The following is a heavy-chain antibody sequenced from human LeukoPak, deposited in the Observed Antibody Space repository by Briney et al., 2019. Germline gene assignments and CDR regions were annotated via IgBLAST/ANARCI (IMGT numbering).Heavy chain of an antibody. Sequence: GESLQISCQGSGYSFTSYWIGWVRQMPGKGLEWMGIIYPDDSDTRYSPSFQGQVTISADKSISTAYLQWSSLKASDTAMYYCARTYCSSTSCYKAYYYYGMDVWGQGTTVTVSS. D-gene: IGHD2-2*02. CDR2: IYPDDSDT. V-gene: IGHV5-51*01. CDR1: GYSFTSYW. CDR3: ARTYCSSTSCYKAYYYYGMDV. J-gene: IGHJ6*02.